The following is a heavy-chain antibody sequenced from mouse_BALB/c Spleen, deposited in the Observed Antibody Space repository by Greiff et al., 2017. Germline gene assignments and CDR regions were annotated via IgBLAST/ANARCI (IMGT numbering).Heavy chain of an antibody. CDR1: GFNIKDYY. J-gene: IGHJ3*01. CDR2: IDPENGNT. CDR3: ARRITTGAWFAY. Sequence: VQLQQSGAELVRPGALVKLSCKASGFNIKDYYMHWVKQRPEQGLEWIGWIDPENGNTIYDPKFQGKASITADTSSYTAYLQLSSLTSEDTAVYYCARRITTGAWFAYWGQGTLVTVSA. V-gene: IGHV14-1*02. D-gene: IGHD2-4*01.